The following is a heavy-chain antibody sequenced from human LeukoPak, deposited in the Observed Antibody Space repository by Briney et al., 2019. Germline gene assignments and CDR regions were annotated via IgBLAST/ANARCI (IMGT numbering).Heavy chain of an antibody. CDR3: ATQLERRTYFDY. CDR1: GFTFSSYA. Sequence: PGGSLRLSCAASGFTFSSYAMSWVRQAPGKGLEWVAVISYDGSNKYYADSVKGRFTISRDNSKNTLYLQMNSLRAEDTAVYYCATQLERRTYFDYWGQGTLVTVSS. CDR2: ISYDGSNK. V-gene: IGHV3-30-3*01. D-gene: IGHD1-1*01. J-gene: IGHJ4*02.